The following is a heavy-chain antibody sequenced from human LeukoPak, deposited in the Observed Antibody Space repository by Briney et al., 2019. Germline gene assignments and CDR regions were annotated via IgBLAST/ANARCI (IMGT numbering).Heavy chain of an antibody. Sequence: SETLSLTCTVSGGSISTYYWSWIRQPPGKGLEWIGYIYYSGSTAYSPSLYSRVTMSVDTSKNQFSLNLSSVTAADTAVYYCGRYDCSGNTCYFDYWGQGALVTVSS. CDR2: IYYSGST. D-gene: IGHD2-15*01. CDR3: GRYDCSGNTCYFDY. J-gene: IGHJ4*02. V-gene: IGHV4-59*01. CDR1: GGSISTYY.